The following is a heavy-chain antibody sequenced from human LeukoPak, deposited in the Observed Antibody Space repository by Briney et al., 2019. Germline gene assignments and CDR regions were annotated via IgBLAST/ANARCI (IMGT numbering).Heavy chain of an antibody. CDR2: ISGSSYKT. CDR1: GFTFTNYA. J-gene: IGHJ4*02. D-gene: IGHD2-21*02. V-gene: IGHV3-21*01. Sequence: GGSLRLSCVASGFTFTNYAMNWVRQSPGKGLEWVSGISGSSYKTYYADSVKGRFTISRDNAKNSLYLQMNSLRAEDTAVYYCARDYRPHCGGDCYWHYWGQGTLVTVSS. CDR3: ARDYRPHCGGDCYWHY.